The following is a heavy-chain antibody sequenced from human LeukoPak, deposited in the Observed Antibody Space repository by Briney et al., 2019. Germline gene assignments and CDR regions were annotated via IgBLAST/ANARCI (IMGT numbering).Heavy chain of an antibody. J-gene: IGHJ3*02. V-gene: IGHV4-38-2*02. CDR3: ARGIPRGGSGWSSAFDI. CDR1: GYSISSGFY. D-gene: IGHD6-19*01. CDR2: IFHSGST. Sequence: SETLSLTCSVSGYSISSGFYWGWIRQPPGKGLEWIGSIFHSGSTYYTPSLKSRVTISVGTSKNQFSLKLSSVTAADTAVYYCARGIPRGGSGWSSAFDIWGQGTMVTVSS.